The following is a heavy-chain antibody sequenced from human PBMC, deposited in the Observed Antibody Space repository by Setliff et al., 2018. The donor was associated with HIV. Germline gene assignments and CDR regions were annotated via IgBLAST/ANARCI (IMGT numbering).Heavy chain of an antibody. J-gene: IGHJ3*02. Sequence: ASVKVSCKASRGTFSIYAISWVRQAPGQGLEWMGGIIPILGMSIYAQKFQGRVTITADESTSTAYMELSSLRSEDTAVYYCARATVTTVRAFDIWGQGTMVTVSS. CDR3: ARATVTTVRAFDI. CDR2: IIPILGMS. V-gene: IGHV1-69*10. D-gene: IGHD4-17*01. CDR1: RGTFSIYA.